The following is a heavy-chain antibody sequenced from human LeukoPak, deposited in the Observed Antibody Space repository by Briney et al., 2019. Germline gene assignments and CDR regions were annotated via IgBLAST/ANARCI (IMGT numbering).Heavy chain of an antibody. CDR2: IYYSGST. D-gene: IGHD1-26*01. CDR1: GGSISTYY. V-gene: IGHV4-59*08. CDR3: ARLEWELNFDY. Sequence: SETLSLTCTVSGGSISTYYWNCIRQSPGKGLEWIGNIYYSGSTNYNPSLKSRVTISVDTSKNQFSLKLSSVTAADTAVYYCARLEWELNFDYWGQGTLVTVSS. J-gene: IGHJ4*02.